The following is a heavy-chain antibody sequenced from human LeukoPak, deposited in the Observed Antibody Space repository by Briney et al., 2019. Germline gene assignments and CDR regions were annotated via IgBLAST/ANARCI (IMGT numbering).Heavy chain of an antibody. CDR3: ARDAHSAHDY. Sequence: GGSLRLSCAASGFTFSTYSMNWVRQAPGKGLEWVSSISSSSSYIYYADSVKGRFTISRDNAKNSLFLQMNSLRAEDTAFYYCARDAHSAHDYWGQGTLVTVSS. J-gene: IGHJ4*02. CDR2: ISSSSSYI. D-gene: IGHD1-26*01. CDR1: GFTFSTYS. V-gene: IGHV3-21*01.